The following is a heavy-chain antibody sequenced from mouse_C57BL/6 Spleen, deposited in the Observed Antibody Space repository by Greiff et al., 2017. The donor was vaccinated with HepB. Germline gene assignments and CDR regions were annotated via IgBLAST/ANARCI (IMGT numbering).Heavy chain of an antibody. J-gene: IGHJ2*01. CDR1: GYTFTDYN. CDR2: INPNNGGT. V-gene: IGHV1-18*01. CDR3: ARRYRQLRSYFDY. Sequence: EVKLVESGPELVKPGASVKIPCKASGYTFTDYNMDWVKQSHGKSLEWIGDINPNNGGTIYNQKFKGKATLTVDKSSSTAYMELRSLTSEDTAVYYCARRYRQLRSYFDYWGQGTTLTVSS. D-gene: IGHD3-2*02.